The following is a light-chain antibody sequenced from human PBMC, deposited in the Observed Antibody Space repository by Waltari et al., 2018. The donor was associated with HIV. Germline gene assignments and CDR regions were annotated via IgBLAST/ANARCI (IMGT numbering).Light chain of an antibody. CDR2: EDS. J-gene: IGLJ3*02. Sequence: SYELTQPPSVSVSPGQTARITCSGDALPKKYAYWSQQKSGQAPVLVIYEDSKRPSGIPERFSGSSSGTMATLTISGAQVVDEADYYCYSTDSSGNHRVFGGGTKLTVL. CDR1: ALPKKY. CDR3: YSTDSSGNHRV. V-gene: IGLV3-10*01.